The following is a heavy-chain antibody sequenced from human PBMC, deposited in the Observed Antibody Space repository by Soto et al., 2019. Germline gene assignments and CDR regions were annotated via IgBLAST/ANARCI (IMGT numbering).Heavy chain of an antibody. D-gene: IGHD4-4*01. CDR2: IGSDGRST. Sequence: EVQLVESGGGLVQPGGSLRLSCAASGFTFRSYWMHWVHQVPGKGLVWVSRIGSDGRSTNYADSVKGRFTISRDNAKNTLYLQMNSLRAEDTAVYYCARDVSNSVDYWGQGTLVTVSS. CDR1: GFTFRSYW. V-gene: IGHV3-74*01. CDR3: ARDVSNSVDY. J-gene: IGHJ4*02.